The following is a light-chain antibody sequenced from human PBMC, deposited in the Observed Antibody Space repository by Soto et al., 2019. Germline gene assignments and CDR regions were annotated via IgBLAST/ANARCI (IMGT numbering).Light chain of an antibody. V-gene: IGLV2-8*01. Sequence: QSVLTQPPSASGSPGQSVTISCTGTSSDVAGSDYVSWYQQHPGKAPKLIIYEVTKRPAGVPDRFSGSKSGNTASLTVSGLQADDESYYYCSSIARGDNPHVLFGGGTKVTV. CDR2: EVT. J-gene: IGLJ2*01. CDR1: SSDVAGSDY. CDR3: SSIARGDNPHVL.